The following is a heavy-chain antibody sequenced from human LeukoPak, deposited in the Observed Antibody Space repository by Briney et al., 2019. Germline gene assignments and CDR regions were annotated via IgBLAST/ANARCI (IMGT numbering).Heavy chain of an antibody. Sequence: GGSLRLSWAAYALTLSSYWMQWVRHVRGGGGVWVSRIKRDGSTRSYADSVKGRFTISRDNAKNTLYLQMNSLRAEDTAVYYCAREEGLGDFWSGHYNGMDVWGQGTTVTVSS. J-gene: IGHJ6*02. CDR3: AREEGLGDFWSGHYNGMDV. CDR1: ALTLSSYW. V-gene: IGHV3-74*01. CDR2: IKRDGSTR. D-gene: IGHD3-3*01.